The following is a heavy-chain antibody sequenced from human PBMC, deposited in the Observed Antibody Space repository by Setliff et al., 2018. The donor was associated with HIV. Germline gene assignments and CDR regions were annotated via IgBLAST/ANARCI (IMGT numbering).Heavy chain of an antibody. J-gene: IGHJ4*02. CDR3: AKGRYSSSWYYFDY. D-gene: IGHD6-13*01. CDR2: IGQDGSEK. CDR1: RFDFNNYW. V-gene: IGHV3-7*03. Sequence: PGGSLRLSCAASRFDFNNYWMCWVRQAPGKGLEWVANIGQDGSEKNYVDSVKGRFTISRDNAKNSMDLQMNSLRAEDMALYYCAKGRYSSSWYYFDYWGQGKLVTVSS.